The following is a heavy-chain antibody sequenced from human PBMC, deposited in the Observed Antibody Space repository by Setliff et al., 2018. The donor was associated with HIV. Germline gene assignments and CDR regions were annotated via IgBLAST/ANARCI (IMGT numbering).Heavy chain of an antibody. D-gene: IGHD3-22*01. CDR2: MNPNSGNT. J-gene: IGHJ6*03. Sequence: GASVKVSCKASGYTFGSYDTNWVRQATGQGLEWMGWMNPNSGNTGYAQKFQGRVTMTRDTSISTAYMELNNLKSEDTAVYYCARARRDSYDRGRRNHYYIDVWGKGTTVTV. CDR3: ARARRDSYDRGRRNHYYIDV. CDR1: GYTFGSYD. V-gene: IGHV1-8*02.